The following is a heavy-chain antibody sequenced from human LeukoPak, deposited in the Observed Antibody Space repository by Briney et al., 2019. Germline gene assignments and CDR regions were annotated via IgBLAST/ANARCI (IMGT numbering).Heavy chain of an antibody. CDR2: INHSGST. CDR1: GGSFSGYY. CDR3: ARRYDYVWGSYRRQSYWYFDL. Sequence: SETLSLTCAVYGGSFSGYYWSWIRQPPGKGLEWIGEINHSGSTNYNPSLKSRVTISVDTSKKQFSLKLSSVTAADTAVYYCARRYDYVWGSYRRQSYWYFDLWGRGTLVTVSS. D-gene: IGHD3-16*02. J-gene: IGHJ2*01. V-gene: IGHV4-34*01.